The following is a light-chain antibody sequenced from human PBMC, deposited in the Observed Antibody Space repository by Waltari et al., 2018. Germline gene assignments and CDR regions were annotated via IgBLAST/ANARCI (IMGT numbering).Light chain of an antibody. CDR3: SSYTSSSTPYV. CDR2: DVS. Sequence: QSALTQPASVSGSPGQSITIPCTGTSSHVGGYNYVSWYQQHPGKAPKLMIYDVSNRPSGVSNRFSGSKSGNTASLTISGLQAEDEADYYCSSYTSSSTPYVFGTGTKVTVL. CDR1: SSHVGGYNY. J-gene: IGLJ1*01. V-gene: IGLV2-14*03.